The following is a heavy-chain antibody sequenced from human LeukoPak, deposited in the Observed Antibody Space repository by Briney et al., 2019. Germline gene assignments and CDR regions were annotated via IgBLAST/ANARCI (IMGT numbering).Heavy chain of an antibody. D-gene: IGHD5-18*01. CDR2: INHSGST. CDR3: ARGRDDTAMVFDC. J-gene: IGHJ4*02. CDR1: GGSFSGYY. Sequence: SETLSLTCAVYGGSFSGYYWSWIRQPPGKGLEWIGEINHSGSTNYNPSLKSRVTISVDTSKNQFSLKLSSVTAADAAVYYCARGRDDTAMVFDCWGQGTLVTVSP. V-gene: IGHV4-34*01.